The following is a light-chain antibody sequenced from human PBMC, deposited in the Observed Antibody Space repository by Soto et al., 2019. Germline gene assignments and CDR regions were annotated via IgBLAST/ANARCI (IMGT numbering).Light chain of an antibody. J-gene: IGLJ3*02. V-gene: IGLV1-47*01. Sequence: QSVLIQPPSLSGTPGQTVTISCIGSRSNIGSAIVHWYQQLPGTAPKHLIYMNSHRPSGVPDRFSASKSGTSASLVITGLRPEDEADYFCVAWDDNLSSRVFGGGTKVTVL. CDR3: VAWDDNLSSRV. CDR1: RSNIGSAI. CDR2: MNS.